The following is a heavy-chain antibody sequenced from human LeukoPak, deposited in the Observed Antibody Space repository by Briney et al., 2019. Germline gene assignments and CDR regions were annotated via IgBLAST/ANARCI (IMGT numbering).Heavy chain of an antibody. D-gene: IGHD4-11*01. Sequence: PSETLSLTCTVSGGSISSYYWSWIRQPPGKGLEWIGEINHSGSTNYSPSLKSRVTISVDTSKNQFSPKLSSVTAADTAVYYCVSNPYSNYYFDYWGQGTLVTVSS. CDR1: GGSISSYY. V-gene: IGHV4-34*01. CDR2: INHSGST. CDR3: VSNPYSNYYFDY. J-gene: IGHJ4*02.